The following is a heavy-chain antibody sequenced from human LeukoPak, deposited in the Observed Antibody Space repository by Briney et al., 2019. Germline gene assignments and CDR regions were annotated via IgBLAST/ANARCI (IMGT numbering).Heavy chain of an antibody. CDR3: ARGAGYSSSPFDY. D-gene: IGHD6-13*01. V-gene: IGHV3-66*01. Sequence: QPGGSLRLSCAASGFTVSSNYMSWVRQAPGKGLEWVSVIYSGGSTYYADSVKGRFTISRDNSKNTLYLQMNSLRAEDTAVYYCARGAGYSSSPFDYWGQGTLVTVSS. J-gene: IGHJ4*02. CDR2: IYSGGST. CDR1: GFTVSSNY.